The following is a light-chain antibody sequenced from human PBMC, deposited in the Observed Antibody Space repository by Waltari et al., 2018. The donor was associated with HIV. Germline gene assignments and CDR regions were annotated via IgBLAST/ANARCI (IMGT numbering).Light chain of an antibody. CDR3: SSYTSSSIL. J-gene: IGLJ1*01. CDR1: SSDAGGYNY. V-gene: IGLV2-14*01. Sequence: QSALTQPASVSGSPGQSITISSTGTSSDAGGYNYVSWYQQHPGKAPKLMIYEVSNRPSGVSNRFSGSKSGNTASLTISGLQAEDEADYYCSSYTSSSILFGTGTKVTVL. CDR2: EVS.